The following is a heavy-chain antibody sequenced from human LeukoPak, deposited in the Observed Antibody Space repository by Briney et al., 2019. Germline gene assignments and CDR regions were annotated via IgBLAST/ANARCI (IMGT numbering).Heavy chain of an antibody. D-gene: IGHD4-17*01. J-gene: IGHJ4*02. CDR3: ARLPLATARYYFDY. CDR2: IMQDGSEN. CDR1: GFTFSTYW. V-gene: IGHV3-7*01. Sequence: GGSLRLSCAASGFTFSTYWMSWVRQVPGKGLEWVANIMQDGSENYYVDSVRGRFTISRDNAKNSLYLQMNSLRAEDTAVYYCARLPLATARYYFDYWGQGALVTVSS.